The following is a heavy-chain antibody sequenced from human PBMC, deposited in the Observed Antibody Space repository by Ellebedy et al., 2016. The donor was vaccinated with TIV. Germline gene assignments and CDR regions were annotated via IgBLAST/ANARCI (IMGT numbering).Heavy chain of an antibody. D-gene: IGHD2-2*01. CDR3: AKDSRYCSSTSCPTDY. V-gene: IGHV3-30*18. Sequence: GGSLRLSXAASGFTFSSYGMHWVRQAPGKGLEWVAVISYDGSNKYYADSVKGRFTISRDNSKNTLYLQMNSLRAEDTAVYYCAKDSRYCSSTSCPTDYWGQGTLVTVSS. CDR2: ISYDGSNK. CDR1: GFTFSSYG. J-gene: IGHJ4*02.